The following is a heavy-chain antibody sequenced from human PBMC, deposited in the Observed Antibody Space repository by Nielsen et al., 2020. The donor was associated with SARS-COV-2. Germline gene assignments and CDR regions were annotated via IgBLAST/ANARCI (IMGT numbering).Heavy chain of an antibody. CDR2: IYADGST. Sequence: GSLRLSCAASGLTFSSYAMSWVRQPPGKGLEWIGRIYADGSTNYNPSLKSRVTISVDTSKNQFSLRLRSVAAADTAVYYCGRDDPKGQLLLDNWGQGTVVTVSS. CDR3: GRDDPKGQLLLDN. J-gene: IGHJ4*02. CDR1: GLTFSSYA. V-gene: IGHV4-59*01. D-gene: IGHD3-10*01.